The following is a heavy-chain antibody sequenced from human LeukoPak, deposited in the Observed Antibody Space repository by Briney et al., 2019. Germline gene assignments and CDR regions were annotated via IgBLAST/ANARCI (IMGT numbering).Heavy chain of an antibody. CDR2: IGGTGGNI. CDR1: GLSFSNYA. V-gene: IGHV3-23*01. Sequence: GGSLRLSCAASGLSFSNYAMYWVRQAPGKGLEWVSAIGGTGGNIFYRDSVKGRFTISRDNSKNTLYLHMNSLRAEDTAIYFCVRDNYSYRLDVWGQGTLVTVSS. D-gene: IGHD2-21*01. J-gene: IGHJ4*02. CDR3: VRDNYSYRLDV.